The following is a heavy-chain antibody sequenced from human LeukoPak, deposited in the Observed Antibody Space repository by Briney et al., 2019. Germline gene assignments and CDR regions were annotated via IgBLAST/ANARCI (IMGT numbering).Heavy chain of an antibody. D-gene: IGHD6-13*01. CDR3: ARVGHIVAAGTYDW. J-gene: IGHJ4*02. CDR1: GASISSYY. CDR2: ISYSGSP. V-gene: IGHV4-59*08. Sequence: SEALSLTCTVSGASISSYYWSWIRQPPGKGLEWIGYISYSGSPNYNPSLKSRVTISADTSKNQFSLNLSSVTAADTAVYYCARVGHIVAAGTYDWWGQGTLVTVSS.